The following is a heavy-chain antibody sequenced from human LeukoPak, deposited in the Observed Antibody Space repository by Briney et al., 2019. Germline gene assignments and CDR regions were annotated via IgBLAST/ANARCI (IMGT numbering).Heavy chain of an antibody. CDR3: ARGPGLKFDY. D-gene: IGHD2-21*01. J-gene: IGHJ4*02. V-gene: IGHV6-1*01. Sequence: SQTLSLTCVISGDSVPSNSTAWNWIRQSPSRGLEWLGRTYYRSKWFNDYALSVKGRITINPDTSKNQFSLQLNSVTPEDTAVYYCARGPGLKFDYWGQGTLVTVSS. CDR1: GDSVPSNSTA. CDR2: TYYRSKWFN.